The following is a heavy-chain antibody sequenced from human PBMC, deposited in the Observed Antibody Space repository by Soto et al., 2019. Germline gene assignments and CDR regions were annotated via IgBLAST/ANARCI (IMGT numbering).Heavy chain of an antibody. J-gene: IGHJ4*02. CDR3: ARSGATPFDH. CDR2: IYHDGTT. CDR1: GDSISSSYW. Sequence: QVQLQESGPGLVKPSGTLSLTCAVSGDSISSSYWWNWVRQPPGKGLQWIGEIYHDGTTNYNPSLKSRVTMSLDKPKNQFSLKLKSVTAADTAMYYCARSGATPFDHWGQGTLVTISS. V-gene: IGHV4-4*02. D-gene: IGHD2-15*01.